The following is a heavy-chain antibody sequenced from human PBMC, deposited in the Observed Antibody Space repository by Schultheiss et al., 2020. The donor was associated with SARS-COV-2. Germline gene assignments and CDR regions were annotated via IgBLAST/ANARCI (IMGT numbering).Heavy chain of an antibody. CDR3: ARGGRWLEISRGYFDY. J-gene: IGHJ4*02. Sequence: GGSLRLSCAASGFTFSSYGMHWVRQAPGKGLEWVAVISYDGSNKYYADSVKGRFTISRDNSKNTLYLQMNSLRAEDTALYYCARGGRWLEISRGYFDYWGQGTLVTVSS. V-gene: IGHV3-30*19. D-gene: IGHD5-24*01. CDR1: GFTFSSYG. CDR2: ISYDGSNK.